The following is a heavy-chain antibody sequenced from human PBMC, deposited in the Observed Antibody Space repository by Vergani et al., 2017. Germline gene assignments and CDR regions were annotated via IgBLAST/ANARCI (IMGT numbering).Heavy chain of an antibody. J-gene: IGHJ2*01. D-gene: IGHD6-6*01. CDR3: TTTRSPWLDVDL. Sequence: EVQLVESGGGLVKPGGSLRLSCVASGFIFSNAWMSWVRQAPGKGLEWVGRIKSKTDGGTSDYAAPVKGRFTISRDDSKNTLYLQMNSLKTEDTAVYYCTTTRSPWLDVDLWGRGTLVTVSS. CDR1: GFIFSNAW. CDR2: IKSKTDGGTS. V-gene: IGHV3-15*01.